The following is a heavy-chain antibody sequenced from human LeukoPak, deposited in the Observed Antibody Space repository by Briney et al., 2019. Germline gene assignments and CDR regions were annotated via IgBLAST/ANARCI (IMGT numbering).Heavy chain of an antibody. D-gene: IGHD6-13*01. Sequence: GGSLRLSCAASGFTFSSYSINWVRQAPGKGLEWVSSISSFSTYIYYADSGKVRFTIARDNDKNSLYLQMNSLSAEDTAVYYCARRVASANDAFDIWGHGTMVTVSS. V-gene: IGHV3-21*01. CDR1: GFTFSSYS. CDR3: ARRVASANDAFDI. J-gene: IGHJ3*02. CDR2: ISSFSTYI.